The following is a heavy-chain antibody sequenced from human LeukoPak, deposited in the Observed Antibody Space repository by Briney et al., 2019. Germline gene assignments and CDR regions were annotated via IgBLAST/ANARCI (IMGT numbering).Heavy chain of an antibody. CDR2: INHSGST. CDR1: GGSFGAYY. J-gene: IGHJ4*02. Sequence: PSETLSLTCAVYGGSFGAYYWSWIRQPPGKGLEWIGEINHSGSTNYNPSLKSRVTISVDTSKNQFSLKLSSVTAADTAVYYCARVGSSGWHPGFDYWGQGTLVTVSS. V-gene: IGHV4-34*01. CDR3: ARVGSSGWHPGFDY. D-gene: IGHD6-19*01.